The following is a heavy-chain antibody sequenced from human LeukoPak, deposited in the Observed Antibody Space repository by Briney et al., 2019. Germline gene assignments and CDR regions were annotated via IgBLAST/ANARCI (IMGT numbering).Heavy chain of an antibody. Sequence: GGSLRLSCAASGFTFSSYVMHWVRQAPGKGLEWVALISYDGSNKYYADSVKGRFTISRDNSKNTLYLQMNSLRAEDTAIYYCAKNGDRGAYCSGGSCYPYYYYYIDVWGKGTTVTISS. CDR1: GFTFSSYV. D-gene: IGHD2-15*01. CDR2: ISYDGSNK. CDR3: AKNGDRGAYCSGGSCYPYYYYYIDV. J-gene: IGHJ6*03. V-gene: IGHV3-30*04.